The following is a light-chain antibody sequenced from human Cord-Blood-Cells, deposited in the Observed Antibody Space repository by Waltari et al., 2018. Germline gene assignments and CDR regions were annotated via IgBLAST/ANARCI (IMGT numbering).Light chain of an antibody. CDR2: EGS. CDR1: SSDVGSYNL. J-gene: IGLJ2*01. CDR3: CSYAGSSTYVV. Sequence: QSALTQPASVSGSPGQSITISCTGTSSDVGSYNLVSWYQQHPGKAPKLMIYEGSKRPSGVSHRFSGSKSGNTACLTISGLQAEDEADYYCCSYAGSSTYVVFGGGTTLTVL. V-gene: IGLV2-23*01.